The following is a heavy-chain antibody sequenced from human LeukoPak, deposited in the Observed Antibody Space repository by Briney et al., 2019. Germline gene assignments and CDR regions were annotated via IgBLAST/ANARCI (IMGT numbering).Heavy chain of an antibody. V-gene: IGHV3-30*18. CDR3: AKDLVVGVGSFGFDY. CDR1: GFTFSSYG. J-gene: IGHJ4*02. D-gene: IGHD3-16*01. Sequence: PGGSLRLSCAASGFTFSSYGMHWVRQAPGKGLEWVAVISYDGSNKYYADSVKGRFTISRDNSKNTLYLQMNSLRAEDTAVYYCAKDLVVGVGSFGFDYWGQGTLVTVSS. CDR2: ISYDGSNK.